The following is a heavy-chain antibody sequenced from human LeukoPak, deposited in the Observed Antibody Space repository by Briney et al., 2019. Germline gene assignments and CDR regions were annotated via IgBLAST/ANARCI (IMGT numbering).Heavy chain of an antibody. CDR3: ARVREMATTFDY. CDR2: IYYSGST. D-gene: IGHD5-24*01. CDR1: GGSISSGSYY. V-gene: IGHV4-61*01. J-gene: IGHJ4*02. Sequence: SETLSLTCTVSGGSISSGSYYWSWIRQPPGKGLEWIGYIYYSGSTNYNPSLKSRVTISVDTSKNQFSLKLSSVTAADTAVYYCARVREMATTFDYWGQGTLVTVSS.